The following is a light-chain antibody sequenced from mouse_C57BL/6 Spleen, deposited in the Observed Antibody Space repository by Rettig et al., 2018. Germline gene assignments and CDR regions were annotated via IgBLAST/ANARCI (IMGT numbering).Light chain of an antibody. J-gene: IGKJ1*01. V-gene: IGKV6-23*01. Sequence: DIVMTQSHKFMSTSVGDRVSITCKASQDVGTAVAWYQQKPGQSPKLLIYWASTRHTGVPDRFTGSGSGTDFTLTISNVQSEDLADYFCQQYSSYPWTFGGGTKLE. CDR3: QQYSSYPWT. CDR2: WAS. CDR1: QDVGTA.